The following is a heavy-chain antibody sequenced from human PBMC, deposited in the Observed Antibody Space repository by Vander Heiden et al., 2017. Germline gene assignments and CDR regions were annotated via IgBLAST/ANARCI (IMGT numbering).Heavy chain of an antibody. D-gene: IGHD6-13*01. CDR3: ARSKAAAGTDYDRLFGY. CDR2: IYYNGNT. CDR1: GDSVSDGGYY. Sequence: QAQLQESGPGLVKPSQTLSLTCTVSGDSVSDGGYYWSWIRQHPGQGLEWIGYIYYNGNTYYNPSLKSRVTISVDTSKNQFSLKLTSVTAADTAVYYCARSKAAAGTDYDRLFGYWGQGTLVTVSS. J-gene: IGHJ4*02. V-gene: IGHV4-31*03.